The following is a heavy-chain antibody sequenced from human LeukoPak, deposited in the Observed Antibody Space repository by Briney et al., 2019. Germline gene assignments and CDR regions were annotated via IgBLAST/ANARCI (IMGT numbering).Heavy chain of an antibody. CDR1: GYTFTKYL. CDR3: ARPLFCAFDNCGYWLDP. D-gene: IGHD1-20*01. Sequence: CGSVKVSCKTSGYTFTKYLIHWVRQAPGQGLEWVGTINPNGDATNYAPRLQGRLTLTQDTSTSTVYMELRGLTPDDTAVYYCARPLFCAFDNCGYWLDPWGPGTLVTVSS. CDR2: INPNGDAT. V-gene: IGHV1-46*01. J-gene: IGHJ5*02.